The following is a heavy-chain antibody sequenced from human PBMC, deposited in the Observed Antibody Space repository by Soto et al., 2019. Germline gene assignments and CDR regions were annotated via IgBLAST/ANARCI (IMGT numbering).Heavy chain of an antibody. CDR2: IDPSDSYT. V-gene: IGHV5-10-1*01. CDR3: ASLPRFSNYYYGMDV. CDR1: GYSFTSYW. D-gene: IGHD3-3*01. J-gene: IGHJ6*02. Sequence: RGESLKISCKGSGYSFTSYWISWVRQMPGKGLEWMGRIDPSDSYTNYSPSFQGHVTISADKSISTAYLQWSSLKASDTAMYYCASLPRFSNYYYGMDVWGQGTTVTVSS.